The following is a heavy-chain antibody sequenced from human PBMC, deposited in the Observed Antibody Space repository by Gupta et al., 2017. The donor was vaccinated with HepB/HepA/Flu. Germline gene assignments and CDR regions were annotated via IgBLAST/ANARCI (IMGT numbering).Heavy chain of an antibody. J-gene: IGHJ4*02. CDR2: ISYDGSNK. Sequence: QVQLVESGGGVVQPGRSLRLSCAASGFTFSSYGLHWFRQAPGKGLEWVAVISYDGSNKYYADSVKGRFAISRDNSKNTLYLQMNSLSAEDTAVYYCAKDPMSYCSGGSCYRAFEYWGQGTQVTVSA. V-gene: IGHV3-30*18. CDR3: AKDPMSYCSGGSCYRAFEY. CDR1: GFTFSSYG. D-gene: IGHD2-15*01.